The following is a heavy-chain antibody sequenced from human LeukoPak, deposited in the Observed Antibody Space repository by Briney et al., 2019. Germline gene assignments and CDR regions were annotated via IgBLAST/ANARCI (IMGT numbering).Heavy chain of an antibody. CDR3: ARDPFTSGDYYDSSGYSGY. D-gene: IGHD3-22*01. Sequence: PGGSLRLSCAASGFTFSSYSMKWGRQAPGKGLEGVSSISSSSSHIYYADSVKGRFTISRDNAKNSLYLQMNSLRAEDTAVYYCARDPFTSGDYYDSSGYSGYWGQGTLVTVSS. CDR2: ISSSSSHI. CDR1: GFTFSSYS. V-gene: IGHV3-21*01. J-gene: IGHJ4*02.